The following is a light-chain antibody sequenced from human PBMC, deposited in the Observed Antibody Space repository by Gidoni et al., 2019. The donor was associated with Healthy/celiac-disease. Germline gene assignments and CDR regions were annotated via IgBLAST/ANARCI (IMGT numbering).Light chain of an antibody. CDR3: QQCNNYPLT. CDR2: EAS. CDR1: QGISSA. V-gene: IGKV1D-13*01. Sequence: TQLTHSPSSLSASVGDRVTITRRASQGISSALAWYQQKPEKAPKLLIYEASSLESGVPSRFSGSGSGTDFTLTISSLQPEDFANYYCQQCNNYPLTFGGGTKVEIK. J-gene: IGKJ4*01.